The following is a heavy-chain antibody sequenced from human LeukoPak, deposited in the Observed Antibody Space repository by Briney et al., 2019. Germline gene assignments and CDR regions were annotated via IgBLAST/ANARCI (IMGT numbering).Heavy chain of an antibody. CDR3: ARGSITVVPAFDI. V-gene: IGHV4-59*12. D-gene: IGHD3-3*01. J-gene: IGHJ3*02. Sequence: PSETLCLSCALSGFTISTYYMSWIRQPPGKGLEWIGYIYYSGSSSYNPSLKSRGTISVDTSKNQFSLKLSSVTAADTAVYYCARGSITVVPAFDIWGQGTMVTVSS. CDR2: IYYSGSS. CDR1: GFTISTYY.